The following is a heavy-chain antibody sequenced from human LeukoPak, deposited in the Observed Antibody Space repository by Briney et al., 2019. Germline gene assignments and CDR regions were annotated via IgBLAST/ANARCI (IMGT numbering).Heavy chain of an antibody. CDR3: ARPRAGFGELSYYYYMDV. V-gene: IGHV4-39*01. D-gene: IGHD3-10*01. J-gene: IGHJ6*03. CDR1: GGSISSSSYY. Sequence: SETLSLTCTVSGGSISSSSYYWGWIRQPQGKGLEWNGSIYYSGSTYYNPSLKSTVTISVDTSKNQFSLKLSSVTAADTAVYYCARPRAGFGELSYYYYMDVWGKGTTVTVSS. CDR2: IYYSGST.